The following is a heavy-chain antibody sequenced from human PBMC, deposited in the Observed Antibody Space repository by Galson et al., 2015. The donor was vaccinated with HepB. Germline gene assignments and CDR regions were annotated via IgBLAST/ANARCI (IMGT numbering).Heavy chain of an antibody. CDR3: ARPLDSSGYYPPKDAFDI. V-gene: IGHV5-51*01. Sequence: GAEVKKPGESLKISCKGSGYSFTSYWIGWVRQMPGKGLEWMGIIYPGDSDTRYSPSFQGQVTISADKSISTAYLQWSSLKASDTAMYYCARPLDSSGYYPPKDAFDIWGQGTMVTVSS. D-gene: IGHD3-22*01. CDR1: GYSFTSYW. J-gene: IGHJ3*02. CDR2: IYPGDSDT.